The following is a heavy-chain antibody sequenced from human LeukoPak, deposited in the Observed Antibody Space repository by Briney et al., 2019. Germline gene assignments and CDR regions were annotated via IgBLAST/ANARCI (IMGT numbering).Heavy chain of an antibody. CDR3: ARGSPIRWLQLPSAFDI. D-gene: IGHD5-24*01. CDR2: IYYSGST. Sequence: NSSETLSLTCTVSGGSISSYYWSWIRQPPGKGLEWIGYIYYSGSTNYNPSLKSRVTISVDTSKNQFSLKLSSVTAADTAVYYCARGSPIRWLQLPSAFDIWGQGTMVTVSS. J-gene: IGHJ3*02. CDR1: GGSISSYY. V-gene: IGHV4-59*01.